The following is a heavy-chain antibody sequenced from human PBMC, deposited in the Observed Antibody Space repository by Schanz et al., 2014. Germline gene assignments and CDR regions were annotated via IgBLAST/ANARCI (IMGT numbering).Heavy chain of an antibody. Sequence: QVQLVESGGGLVKPGGSLRLSCAASGFIFNDYYMNWIRQAPGKGLEWLSYISRDGTTSYYADSVKGRFTISRDNAKNTLYLQMNSVRAEDSAVYYCTRGSGSRSYGWYYDSWGQGTLVTVSS. CDR2: ISRDGTTS. CDR3: TRGSGSRSYGWYYDS. V-gene: IGHV3-11*04. CDR1: GFIFNDYY. J-gene: IGHJ4*02. D-gene: IGHD3-10*01.